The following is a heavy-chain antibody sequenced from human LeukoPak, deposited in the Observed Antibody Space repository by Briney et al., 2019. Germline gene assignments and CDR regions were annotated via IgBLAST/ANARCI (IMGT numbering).Heavy chain of an antibody. CDR3: ARVPDYSNYGEWYWFDP. CDR1: GYTFTSYY. Sequence: ASVKVSCKASGYTFTSYYMHWVRQAPGQGLEWMGIINPSGGSTSYAQKFQGRVTMTRDTSTSTVYMELSSLRSEDTAVYYCARVPDYSNYGEWYWFDPWGQGTLVIVSS. CDR2: INPSGGST. D-gene: IGHD4-4*01. V-gene: IGHV1-46*01. J-gene: IGHJ5*02.